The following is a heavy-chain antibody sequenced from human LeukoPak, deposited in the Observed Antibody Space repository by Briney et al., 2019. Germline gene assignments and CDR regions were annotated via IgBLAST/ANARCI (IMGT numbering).Heavy chain of an antibody. D-gene: IGHD3-22*01. CDR3: AKQLTYYYDSSGSLFDI. J-gene: IGHJ3*02. Sequence: ASVKVSCKASGYTFTGYYMHWVRQAPGQGLEWMGWINPNSGGTNYAQKFQGRVTMTRDTSISTAYMELSRLRSDDTAVYYCAKQLTYYYDSSGSLFDIWGQGTMVTVSS. CDR2: INPNSGGT. V-gene: IGHV1-2*02. CDR1: GYTFTGYY.